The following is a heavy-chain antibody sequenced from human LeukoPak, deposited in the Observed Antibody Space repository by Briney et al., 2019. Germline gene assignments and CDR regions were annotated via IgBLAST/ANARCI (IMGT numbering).Heavy chain of an antibody. V-gene: IGHV3-21*01. CDR3: AKAYCSGGSCYVRGFDY. D-gene: IGHD2-15*01. Sequence: GGSLRLSCAASGFTFSSYSMNWVRQAPRKGLEWVSSISISSSYIYYADSVKGRFTISRDNAKKSLYLQMNSLRAEDTAVYYCAKAYCSGGSCYVRGFDYWGQGTLVTVSS. J-gene: IGHJ4*02. CDR1: GFTFSSYS. CDR2: ISISSSYI.